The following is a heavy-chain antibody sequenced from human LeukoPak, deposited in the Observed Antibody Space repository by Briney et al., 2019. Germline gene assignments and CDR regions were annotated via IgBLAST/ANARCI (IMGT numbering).Heavy chain of an antibody. CDR2: IYYSGST. Sequence: PSETLSLTCTVSGGSISSYYWSWIRQPPGKGLEWIGYIYYSGSTNYNPSLKSRVTVSVDTSKNQFSLKLSSVTAADTAVYYCASGSGYYYSNYWGQGTLVTVSS. D-gene: IGHD3-22*01. V-gene: IGHV4-59*01. CDR1: GGSISSYY. CDR3: ASGSGYYYSNY. J-gene: IGHJ4*02.